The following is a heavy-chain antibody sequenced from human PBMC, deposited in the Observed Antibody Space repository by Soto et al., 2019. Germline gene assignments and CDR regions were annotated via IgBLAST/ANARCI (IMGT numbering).Heavy chain of an antibody. V-gene: IGHV3-13*01. CDR3: ARVYSGYDYSYYYYGMDV. CDR1: GFTFSSYD. Sequence: PGGSLRLSCAASGFTFSSYDMHWVRQATGKGLEWVSAIGTAGDTYYPGSVKGRFTISRENAKNSLYLQMNSLRAEDTAVYYCARVYSGYDYSYYYYGMDVWGQGTTVTVSS. CDR2: IGTAGDT. J-gene: IGHJ6*02. D-gene: IGHD5-12*01.